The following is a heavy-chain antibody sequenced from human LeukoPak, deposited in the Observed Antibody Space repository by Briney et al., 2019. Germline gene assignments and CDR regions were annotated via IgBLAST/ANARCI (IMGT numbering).Heavy chain of an antibody. CDR2: INPNSGGT. V-gene: IGHV1-2*02. J-gene: IGHJ4*02. CDR3: ARVRGRRWLQFLDY. D-gene: IGHD5-24*01. CDR1: GYTFTGYY. Sequence: ASVKFSCKASGYTFTGYYMHWVRQAPGQGLEWMGWINPNSGGTNYAQKFQGRVTMTRDTSISTAYMELSRLRSDDTAVYYCARVRGRRWLQFLDYWGQGTLVTVSS.